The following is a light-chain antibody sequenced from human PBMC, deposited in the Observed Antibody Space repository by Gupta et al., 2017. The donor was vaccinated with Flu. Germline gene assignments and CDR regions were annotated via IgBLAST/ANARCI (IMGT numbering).Light chain of an antibody. Sequence: EVVLTQSPGTLSLSPGERATLSCRASQSFSSGYLAWYQQRPGQAPRLLVHGTSRRAAGIPDRFSGSASGTDFTLTISRLEPEDFALYFCHQYSNSPQTFGQGTKVEIK. J-gene: IGKJ1*01. V-gene: IGKV3-20*01. CDR1: QSFSSGY. CDR2: GTS. CDR3: HQYSNSPQT.